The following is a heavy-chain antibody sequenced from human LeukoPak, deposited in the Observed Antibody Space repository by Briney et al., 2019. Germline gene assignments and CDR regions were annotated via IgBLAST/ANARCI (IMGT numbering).Heavy chain of an antibody. D-gene: IGHD3/OR15-3a*01. Sequence: GGPLRLSCAASGFTFNNYWMHWVRHGPGKGLVWVARISGDGKSTTYADSVKGRFTISRDNSKNTMYLQVNSLRAEDTALYFCARLPVPINDFGDYFDYWGQGILVTVSS. J-gene: IGHJ4*02. V-gene: IGHV3-74*01. CDR1: GFTFNNYW. CDR2: ISGDGKST. CDR3: ARLPVPINDFGDYFDY.